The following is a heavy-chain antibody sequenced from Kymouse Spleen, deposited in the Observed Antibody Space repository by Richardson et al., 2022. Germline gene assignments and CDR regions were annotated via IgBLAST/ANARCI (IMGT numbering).Heavy chain of an antibody. Sequence: QLQLQESGPGLVKPSETLSLTCTVSGGSISSSSYYWGWIRQPPGKGLEWIGSIYYSGSTYYNPSLKSRVTISVDTSKNQFSLKLSSVTAADTAVYYCASLTTHYYYGMDVWGQGTTVTVSS. CDR1: GGSISSSSYY. CDR2: IYYSGST. D-gene: IGHD4-17*01,IGHD4-23*01. J-gene: IGHJ6*02. V-gene: IGHV4-39*01. CDR3: ASLTTHYYYGMDV.